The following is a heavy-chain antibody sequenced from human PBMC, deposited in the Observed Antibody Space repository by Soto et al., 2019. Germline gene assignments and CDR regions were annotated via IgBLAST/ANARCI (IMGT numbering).Heavy chain of an antibody. Sequence: QVQLVESGGGVVQPGRSLRLSCAASGFTFSSYGMHWVRQAPGKGLEWVAVISYDGSNKYYADSVKGRFTISRDNSKNTLYLQMNSLRAEDTAMYYCAKDHGSGYYEIDYWGQGTLVTVSS. J-gene: IGHJ4*02. V-gene: IGHV3-30*18. CDR3: AKDHGSGYYEIDY. CDR1: GFTFSSYG. CDR2: ISYDGSNK. D-gene: IGHD3-22*01.